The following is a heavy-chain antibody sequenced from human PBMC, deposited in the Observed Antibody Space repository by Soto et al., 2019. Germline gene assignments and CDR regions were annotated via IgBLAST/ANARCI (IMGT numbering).Heavy chain of an antibody. Sequence: QVQLVQSGAEVKKPGASVKVSCKASGYTFTSYAMHWVRQAPGQRLEWMGWINAGNGNTKYSQKFQGRVTITRDTSASTAYMELSSLRSEDTAVYYCARGSGILTGYYKSYVDYWGQGTRVTVSS. CDR1: GYTFTSYA. CDR3: ARGSGILTGYYKSYVDY. J-gene: IGHJ4*02. D-gene: IGHD3-9*01. CDR2: INAGNGNT. V-gene: IGHV1-3*01.